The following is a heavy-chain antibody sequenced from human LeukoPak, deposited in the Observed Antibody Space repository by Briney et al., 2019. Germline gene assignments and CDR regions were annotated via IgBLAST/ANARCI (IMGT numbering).Heavy chain of an antibody. D-gene: IGHD3-10*01. CDR2: LYPGDSDT. V-gene: IGHV5-51*01. CDR3: ARPLVYYGSGSYYKPGWFDP. Sequence: GESQKISCKGSGYSFTSYWIGWVRQMPGKGLEWVGILYPGDSDTRYSPSFQGQVTISADKSISTAYLQWSSLKASDTAMYYCARPLVYYGSGSYYKPGWFDPWGQGTLVTVSS. J-gene: IGHJ5*02. CDR1: GYSFTSYW.